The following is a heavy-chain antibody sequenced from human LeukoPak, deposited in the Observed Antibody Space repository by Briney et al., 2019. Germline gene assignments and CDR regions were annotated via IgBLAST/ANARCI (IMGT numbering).Heavy chain of an antibody. CDR1: GGSISSSSYY. V-gene: IGHV4-39*01. CDR3: ARGGSYSYYFDY. D-gene: IGHD1-26*01. J-gene: IGHJ4*02. CDR2: IYYSGST. Sequence: SETLSLTCTVSGGSISSSSYYWGWIRQPPGKGLEWIGSIYYSGSTYYNPSLKSRVTISVDTSKNQFSLKPSSVTAADTAVYYCARGGSYSYYFDYWGQGTLVTVSS.